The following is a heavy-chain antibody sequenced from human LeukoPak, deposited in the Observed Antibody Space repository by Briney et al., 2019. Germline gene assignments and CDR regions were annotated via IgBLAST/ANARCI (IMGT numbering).Heavy chain of an antibody. CDR1: GYTLTELS. D-gene: IGHD1-26*01. V-gene: IGHV1-24*01. Sequence: ASVKVSCKVSGYTLTELSMHWVRQAPGKGLEWMGGFDPEDGETIYAQKFQGRVTMTEDTSTDTAYMELSSLRSEDTAVYYRATVLGGTDDAFDIWGQGTMVTVSS. CDR2: FDPEDGET. J-gene: IGHJ3*02. CDR3: ATVLGGTDDAFDI.